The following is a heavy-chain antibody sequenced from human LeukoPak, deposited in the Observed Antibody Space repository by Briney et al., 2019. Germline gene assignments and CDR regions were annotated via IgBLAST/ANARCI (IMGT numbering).Heavy chain of an antibody. CDR2: INSDGSST. V-gene: IGHV3-74*01. Sequence: GGSLRLPCAASGFSFSSYWMHRVRQAPGKGLVWVSRINSDGSSTNYADSVKGRFTISRDNAKNTQYLQMNSLRAEDTAVYYCTRDRGDGYIYFDYWGQGTLVTVSS. CDR1: GFSFSSYW. J-gene: IGHJ4*02. D-gene: IGHD5-24*01. CDR3: TRDRGDGYIYFDY.